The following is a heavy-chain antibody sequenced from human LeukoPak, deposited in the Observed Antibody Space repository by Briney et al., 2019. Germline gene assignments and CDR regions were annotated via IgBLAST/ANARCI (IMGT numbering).Heavy chain of an antibody. CDR2: ISGSGGST. Sequence: GGSLRLSCAASGITFSSYAMSWVRQAPGKGLEWVSAISGSGGSTYYADSVKGRFTIPRDQSKNTLYLQMNRLTTDDTAVYYCAKGLDCNDVGYYFVYCGQGTLVTVSS. CDR3: AKGLDCNDVGYYFVY. CDR1: GITFSSYA. V-gene: IGHV3-23*01. D-gene: IGHD1-1*01. J-gene: IGHJ4*02.